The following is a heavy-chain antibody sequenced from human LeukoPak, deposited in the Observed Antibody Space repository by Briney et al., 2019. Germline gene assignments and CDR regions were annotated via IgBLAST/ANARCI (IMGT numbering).Heavy chain of an antibody. CDR2: IIPIFGTA. D-gene: IGHD3-3*01. CDR1: GGTFSSYA. J-gene: IGHJ6*02. CDR3: ARFGFWSGYSHPYYYYGMDV. V-gene: IGHV1-69*13. Sequence: ASVKVPCKASGGTFSSYAISWVRQAPGQGLEWMGGIIPIFGTANYAQKFQGRVTITADESTSTAYMELSSLRSEDTAVYYCARFGFWSGYSHPYYYYGMDVWGQGTTVTVSS.